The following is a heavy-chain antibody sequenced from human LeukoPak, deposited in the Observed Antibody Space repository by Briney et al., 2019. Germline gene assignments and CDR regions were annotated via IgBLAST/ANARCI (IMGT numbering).Heavy chain of an antibody. J-gene: IGHJ3*02. CDR3: ARSRAEKVPVRGSYRHHDAFDI. CDR1: GYSFPNYW. CDR2: IY. D-gene: IGHD3-16*02. Sequence: RGESLKISCKGSGYSFPNYWIGWVRQMPGKGLEWMGIIYKPSFQGQVTISADKSISTAYLQWSSLKASDTAMYYCARSRAEKVPVRGSYRHHDAFDIWGQGTRVTVSP. V-gene: IGHV5-51*01.